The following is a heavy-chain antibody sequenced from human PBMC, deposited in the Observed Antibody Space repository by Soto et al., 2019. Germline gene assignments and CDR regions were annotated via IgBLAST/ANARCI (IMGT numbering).Heavy chain of an antibody. J-gene: IGHJ6*02. CDR2: IKTKADGGTV. V-gene: IGHV3-15*01. CDR1: GFTFNNAW. D-gene: IGHD3-10*01. Sequence: GGSLRLSCAASGFTFNNAWMSWVRQAPGKGLEWVGRIKTKADGGTVHYAAPVKGRFTISRDDSKNTLYLQMNSLRAEDTALYYCAKDVSTYYYGSGSYDYYYYYGMDVWGQGTTVTVSS. CDR3: AKDVSTYYYGSGSYDYYYYYGMDV.